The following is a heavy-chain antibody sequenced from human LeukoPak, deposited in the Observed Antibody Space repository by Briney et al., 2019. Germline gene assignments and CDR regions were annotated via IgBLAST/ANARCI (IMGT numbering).Heavy chain of an antibody. Sequence: PGGSLRLSCAASGFTFSSYSMNWVRQAPGKGLEWVSSISSSSSYIYYADSVRGRFTISRDNAKNSLCLQMNSLRAEDTAVYYCARGGSSGSMIYWGQGTLVTVSS. D-gene: IGHD3-22*01. CDR3: ARGGSSGSMIY. J-gene: IGHJ4*02. CDR1: GFTFSSYS. V-gene: IGHV3-21*01. CDR2: ISSSSSYI.